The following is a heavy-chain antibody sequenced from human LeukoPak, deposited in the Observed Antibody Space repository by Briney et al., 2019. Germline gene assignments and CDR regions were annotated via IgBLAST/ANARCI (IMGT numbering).Heavy chain of an antibody. J-gene: IGHJ3*02. V-gene: IGHV1-2*02. Sequence: ASVKVSCKASGYTFTGYYMHWVRQAPGQGLEWMGWINPNSGGTNYAQKFQGRVTMTRDTSISTAYMELSRLRSDDTAVYYCARDGDIVVVPAAILRIWGQGTMVTVSS. CDR1: GYTFTGYY. CDR3: ARDGDIVVVPAAILRI. D-gene: IGHD2-2*02. CDR2: INPNSGGT.